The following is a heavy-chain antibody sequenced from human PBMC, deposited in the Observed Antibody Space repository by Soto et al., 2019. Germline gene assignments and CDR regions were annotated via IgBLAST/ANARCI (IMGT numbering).Heavy chain of an antibody. Sequence: SETLSLTCTFSGGSISSSSYYWGWIRQPPGKGLEWIGSIYYSGSTYYNPSLKSRVTISVDTSKNQFSLKLSSVTAADTAVYYCSMVRGVITNYYYYYMDVWGKGTTVTVSS. CDR3: SMVRGVITNYYYYYMDV. J-gene: IGHJ6*03. V-gene: IGHV4-39*03. CDR2: IYYSGST. CDR1: GGSISSSSYY. D-gene: IGHD3-10*01.